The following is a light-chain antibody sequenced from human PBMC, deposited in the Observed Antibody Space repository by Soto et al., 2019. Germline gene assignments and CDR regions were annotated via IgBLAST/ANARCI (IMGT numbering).Light chain of an antibody. J-gene: IGKJ4*01. V-gene: IGKV1-39*01. Sequence: DIQMTQSPSSLSASVGDRVTITCRASQSISSSLNWFQQKPGEAPKLLIYAASSLLSGVPSRFSGGGSGTDFTLTISSLQPEDFATYYCQQGYSTPLAFGGGTKVEIK. CDR1: QSISSS. CDR2: AAS. CDR3: QQGYSTPLA.